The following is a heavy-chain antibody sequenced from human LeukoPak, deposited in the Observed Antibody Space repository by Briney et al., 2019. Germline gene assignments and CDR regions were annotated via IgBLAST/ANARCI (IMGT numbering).Heavy chain of an antibody. CDR1: GLSISSYY. J-gene: IGHJ4*02. D-gene: IGHD2-2*01. CDR2: IYYSGST. CDR3: ARVGYCSSTSCYPFDY. V-gene: IGHV4-59*01. Sequence: SETLSLTCTVSGLSISSYYWSWIRQPPGKGLEWIGYIYYSGSTNYNPSLKSRVTISVDTSKNQFSLKLSSVTAADTAVYYCARVGYCSSTSCYPFDYWGQGTLVTVSS.